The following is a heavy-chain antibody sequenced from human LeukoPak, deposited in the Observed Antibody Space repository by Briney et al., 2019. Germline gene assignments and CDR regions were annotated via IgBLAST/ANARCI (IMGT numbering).Heavy chain of an antibody. Sequence: SQTLSLTCTVSGGSISSGGYYWSWIRQPPGKGLEWIGYIYHSGSTYYNPSLKSRVTISVDRSKNQFSLKLSSVTAADTAVYYCAREVRGTVDPWGQGTLVTVSS. V-gene: IGHV4-30-2*01. CDR1: GGSISSGGYY. CDR3: AREVRGTVDP. D-gene: IGHD3-16*01. J-gene: IGHJ5*02. CDR2: IYHSGST.